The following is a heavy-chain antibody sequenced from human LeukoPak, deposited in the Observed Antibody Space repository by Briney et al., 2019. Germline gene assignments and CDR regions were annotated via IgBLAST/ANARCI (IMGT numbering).Heavy chain of an antibody. D-gene: IGHD6-13*01. J-gene: IGHJ5*02. CDR1: GYTFTDYF. CDR2: INPNSGAT. V-gene: IGHV1-2*02. CDR3: VRDPIHNSSPSAPGTDGFDP. Sequence: GASVKVSCKASGYTFTDYFIHWVRQAPGPGLEWMGWINPNSGATNYAQNFQGRVTMTRDTSITTAYMDLGSLRSDDTAVYYCVRDPIHNSSPSAPGTDGFDPWGQGTLVTVSS.